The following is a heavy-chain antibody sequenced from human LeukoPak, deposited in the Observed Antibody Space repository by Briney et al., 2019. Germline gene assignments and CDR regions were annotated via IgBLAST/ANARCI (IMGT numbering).Heavy chain of an antibody. CDR2: ISGSGGST. CDR3: AKERSGMATIPYFDY. V-gene: IGHV3-23*01. Sequence: ETLSLTCTVSGGSISSSSYYWAWVRQAPGKGLEWVSAISGSGGSTYYADSVKGRFTISRDNSKNTLYLQMNSLRAEDTAVYYCAKERSGMATIPYFDYWGQGTLVTVSS. CDR1: GGSISSSSYY. J-gene: IGHJ4*02. D-gene: IGHD5-24*01.